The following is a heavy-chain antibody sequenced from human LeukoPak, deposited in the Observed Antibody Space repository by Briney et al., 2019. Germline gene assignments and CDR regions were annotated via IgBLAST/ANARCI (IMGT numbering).Heavy chain of an antibody. CDR2: ISWNSGSI. D-gene: IGHD3-16*01. V-gene: IGHV3-9*01. Sequence: PGGSLRLSCAASGFTFDDYAMHWVRQAPGKGLEWVSGISWNSGSIGYADSVKGRFTISRDNAKNSLYLQMNSLRAEDTALYYCAKDRGLGGSYYYYGMVVWGQGTTVTVSS. CDR1: GFTFDDYA. CDR3: AKDRGLGGSYYYYGMVV. J-gene: IGHJ6*02.